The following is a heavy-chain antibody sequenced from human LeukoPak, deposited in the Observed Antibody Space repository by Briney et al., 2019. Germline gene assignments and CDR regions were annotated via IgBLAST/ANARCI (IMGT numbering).Heavy chain of an antibody. J-gene: IGHJ4*02. V-gene: IGHV3-53*01. Sequence: GGSLRLSCAASGFSVSRKYMSWVRQAPGKGLEWVSVIYSGGSTYYADSVKGRFTISRDNSKNTLYLQMNSLRAEDTAVYYCANWGNYRDTWVDYWGQGTMVTVSS. CDR1: GFSVSRKY. CDR3: ANWGNYRDTWVDY. CDR2: IYSGGST. D-gene: IGHD3-16*02.